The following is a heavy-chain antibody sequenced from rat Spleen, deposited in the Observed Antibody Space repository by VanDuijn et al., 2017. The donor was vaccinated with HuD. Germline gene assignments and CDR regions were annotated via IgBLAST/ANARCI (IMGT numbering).Heavy chain of an antibody. CDR3: TRDSGSYYFDY. CDR1: GFTLSDYY. J-gene: IGHJ2*01. V-gene: IGHV5-20*01. D-gene: IGHD4-3*01. CDR2: ITNSGGST. Sequence: EVQLVESGGGLVQPGRSLKLSCTASGFTLSDYYMAWVRQAPTKGLEWVASITNSGGSTYYRDSVKGRFTISRDNAKSTLYLQMDSLRSEDTATYYCTRDSGSYYFDYWGQGVMVTVSS.